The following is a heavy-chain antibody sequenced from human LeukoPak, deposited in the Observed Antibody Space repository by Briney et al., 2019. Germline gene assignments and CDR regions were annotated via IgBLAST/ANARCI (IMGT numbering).Heavy chain of an antibody. CDR1: GFTFCDFA. J-gene: IGHJ3*01. D-gene: IGHD3-9*01. V-gene: IGHV3-23*01. Sequence: PGGSLRLSCVGSGFTFCDFAMSWVRQAPGAGPEWVSVIGGDGGEKYYADFVKGRFTISRDKSENTMYLQMSSLRAEDTAVYYCAKDYFRRNGVYDAFDLWGHGTTVTVS. CDR2: IGGDGGEK. CDR3: AKDYFRRNGVYDAFDL.